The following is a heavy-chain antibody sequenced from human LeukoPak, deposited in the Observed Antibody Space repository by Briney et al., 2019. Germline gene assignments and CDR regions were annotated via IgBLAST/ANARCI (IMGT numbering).Heavy chain of an antibody. CDR3: ARDLGRDGMDV. CDR2: IKQDGREK. CDR1: GFTFSSYW. J-gene: IGHJ6*02. V-gene: IGHV3-7*05. D-gene: IGHD3-16*01. Sequence: PGGSLRLSCEASGFTFSSYWMSWVRQAPGKGLEWVANIKQDGREKYYVDSVKGRFTISRDNAKNSLYLQMNSLRAEDTAVYYCARDLGRDGMDVWGQGATVTVSS.